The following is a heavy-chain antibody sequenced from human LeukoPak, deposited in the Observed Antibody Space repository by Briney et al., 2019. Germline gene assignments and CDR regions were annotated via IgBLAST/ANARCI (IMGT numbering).Heavy chain of an antibody. D-gene: IGHD6-19*01. CDR2: VYYIGNT. CDR1: GVSISSSSYY. V-gene: IGHV4-39*01. Sequence: PSETLSLTCAVSGVSISSSSYYWGWIRQPPGKGLEWIGSVYYIGNTYYNPSLKSRVTISVDTSKNQFSLRLSSVSAADTAIYYCARFKTSGWNWFDPWGQGTLVTVSS. J-gene: IGHJ5*02. CDR3: ARFKTSGWNWFDP.